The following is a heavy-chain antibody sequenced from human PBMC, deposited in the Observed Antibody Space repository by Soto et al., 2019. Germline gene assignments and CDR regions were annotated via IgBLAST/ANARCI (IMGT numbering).Heavy chain of an antibody. CDR3: ARGDSSSWHPWWYFDY. V-gene: IGHV4-31*03. J-gene: IGHJ4*02. Sequence: KPSETLSLTCTVSGGSISSGGYYWSWIRQHPGKGLEWIGYIYYSGSTYYNPSLKSRVTISVDTSKNQFSLKLSSVTAADTAVYYCARGDSSSWHPWWYFDYWGQGTLVTVSS. CDR1: GGSISSGGYY. D-gene: IGHD6-13*01. CDR2: IYYSGST.